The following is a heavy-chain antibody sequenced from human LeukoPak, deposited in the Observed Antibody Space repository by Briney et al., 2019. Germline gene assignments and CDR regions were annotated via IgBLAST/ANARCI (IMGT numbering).Heavy chain of an antibody. CDR2: IYGTGST. CDR1: GASINRYY. J-gene: IGHJ4*02. V-gene: IGHV4-4*07. D-gene: IGHD3-22*01. CDR3: ARTYFYDDGSVSYGDYFDY. Sequence: SSETLSLTCTVSGASINRYYWSWMRQPAGKGLEWIGRIYGTGSTNYNPSLKSRVTMSVDTSKNQFSLRLTSVTAADTAVYYCARTYFYDDGSVSYGDYFDYWGQGALVTV.